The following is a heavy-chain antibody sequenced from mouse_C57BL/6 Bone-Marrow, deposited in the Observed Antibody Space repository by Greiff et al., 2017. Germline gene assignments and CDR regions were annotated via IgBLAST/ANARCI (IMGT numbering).Heavy chain of an antibody. V-gene: IGHV5-4*01. CDR3: AREEYAMDY. Sequence: EVMLVESGGGLVKPGGSLKLSCAASGFTFSSYAMSWVRQTPEKRLEWVATISDGGSYTYYPDNVKGRFTISRDNAKNNLYLQMSHLKSEDTAMYYSAREEYAMDYWGQGTSVTVSS. CDR2: ISDGGSYT. J-gene: IGHJ4*01. CDR1: GFTFSSYA.